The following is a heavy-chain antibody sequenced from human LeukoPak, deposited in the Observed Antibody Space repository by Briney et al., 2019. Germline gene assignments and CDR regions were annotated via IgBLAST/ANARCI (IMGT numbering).Heavy chain of an antibody. V-gene: IGHV3-30*18. D-gene: IGHD6-19*01. CDR1: GFTFSSYG. J-gene: IGHJ4*02. CDR2: ISYDRSNK. CDR3: AKDSWGIAVAPTGYFDY. Sequence: PGGSLRLSCAASGFTFSSYGMHWVRQAPGKGLEWVAVISYDRSNKYYADSVKGRFTISRDNSKNTLYLQMNSLRAEDTAVYYCAKDSWGIAVAPTGYFDYWGQGTLVTVSS.